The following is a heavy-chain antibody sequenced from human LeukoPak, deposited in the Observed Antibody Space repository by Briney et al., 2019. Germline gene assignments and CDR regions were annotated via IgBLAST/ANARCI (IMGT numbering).Heavy chain of an antibody. Sequence: SETLSLTCTVSGGSISSYYWSWIRQPPGKALEWIGYIFHSGTANYHPSLKSRVTISIDTSKNQFSLNLNSVAAADTAVYYCARAPILYYFDCWGQGTLVTVSS. CDR2: IFHSGTA. V-gene: IGHV4-59*08. CDR1: GGSISSYY. CDR3: ARAPILYYFDC. J-gene: IGHJ4*02.